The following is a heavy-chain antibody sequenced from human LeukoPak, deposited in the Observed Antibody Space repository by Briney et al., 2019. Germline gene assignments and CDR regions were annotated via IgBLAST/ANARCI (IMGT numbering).Heavy chain of an antibody. CDR3: VRADNGFDH. CDR1: GFTVRTSH. CDR2: IYNTGNT. Sequence: GGSLRLSCAASGFTVRTSHMGWIRQAPGKGLEWVSLIYNTGNTHDADSVKGRFTISRDISKNTLYLQMSRLRSDDTAVYFCVRADNGFDHWGQGALVTVSS. D-gene: IGHD1-14*01. J-gene: IGHJ4*02. V-gene: IGHV3-53*01.